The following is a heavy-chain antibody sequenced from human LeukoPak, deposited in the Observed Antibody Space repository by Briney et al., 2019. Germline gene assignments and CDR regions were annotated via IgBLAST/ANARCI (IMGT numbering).Heavy chain of an antibody. D-gene: IGHD3-10*01. V-gene: IGHV3-30-3*01. CDR3: ARGFFSGSEPGY. CDR1: GFTFSSYA. CDR2: ISYDGSNK. Sequence: PGRSLRLSCAASGFTFSSYAMHWVRQAPGKGLEWVAVISYDGSNKYYADSVKGRFTISRDNSKNTLYLQMNSLRAEDTAVYYCARGFFSGSEPGYWGQGTLVTVSP. J-gene: IGHJ4*02.